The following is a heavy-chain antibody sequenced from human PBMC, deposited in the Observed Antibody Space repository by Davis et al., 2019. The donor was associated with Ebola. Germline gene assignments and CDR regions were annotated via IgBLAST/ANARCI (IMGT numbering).Heavy chain of an antibody. Sequence: MPSESLSLTCTVSGGSISSDEYYWSWTRQPPGKGLEWIAYFYYSGSTYYNPSLKSRVTTSVDTSKNQLSLKLSSVIAADTAVYYCARFPIVVVPAAICWGQGTLVTVSS. D-gene: IGHD2-2*01. V-gene: IGHV4-30-4*01. CDR1: GGSISSDEYY. CDR2: FYYSGST. CDR3: ARFPIVVVPAAIC. J-gene: IGHJ4*02.